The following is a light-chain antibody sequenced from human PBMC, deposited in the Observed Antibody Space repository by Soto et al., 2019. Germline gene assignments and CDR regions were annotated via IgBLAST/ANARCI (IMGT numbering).Light chain of an antibody. Sequence: EVVLTQSPGTLSVSPGERATLSISASQSVGSSYLAWYQQKPGQAPRLLMYGASSRATGIPDRFNGSGSGTDFTLTISRLEPEDSAVYYCQQYSSAPRTFGQGTKVDIK. J-gene: IGKJ1*01. CDR3: QQYSSAPRT. V-gene: IGKV3-20*01. CDR1: QSVGSSY. CDR2: GAS.